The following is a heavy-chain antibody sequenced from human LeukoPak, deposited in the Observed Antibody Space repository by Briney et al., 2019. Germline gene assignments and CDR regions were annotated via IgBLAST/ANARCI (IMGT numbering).Heavy chain of an antibody. V-gene: IGHV1-24*01. Sequence: ASVTVSFKVSGYTLTELPIQWVRQAPGKGREWMGGFDPDDGETVYAQMFQGRVTMTEDTSSDTASMELSSLRSEDTAVYYCATGTSGSYYVGIVRPIDYWGQGTLVTVSS. D-gene: IGHD1-26*01. J-gene: IGHJ4*02. CDR1: GYTLTELP. CDR3: ATGTSGSYYVGIVRPIDY. CDR2: FDPDDGET.